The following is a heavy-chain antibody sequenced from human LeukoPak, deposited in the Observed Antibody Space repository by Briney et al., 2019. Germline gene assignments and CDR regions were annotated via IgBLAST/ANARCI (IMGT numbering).Heavy chain of an antibody. Sequence: PSETLSLTCAVYGGSFGGYYWSWIRQPPGKGLEWIGEINHSGSTNYSPSLKSRVTISVDTSKNQFSLKLSSVTAADTAVYYCARSPLVRPFDYWGQGTLVTVSS. CDR1: GGSFGGYY. V-gene: IGHV4-34*01. CDR3: ARSPLVRPFDY. CDR2: INHSGST. J-gene: IGHJ4*02. D-gene: IGHD6-13*01.